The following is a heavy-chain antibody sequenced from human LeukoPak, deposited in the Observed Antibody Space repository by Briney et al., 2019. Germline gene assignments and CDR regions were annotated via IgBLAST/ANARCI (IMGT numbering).Heavy chain of an antibody. CDR1: GFPFSSYS. CDR2: IKPDGTTK. J-gene: IGHJ4*02. CDR3: ARSIPYGTTWYGRSDY. Sequence: GGSLRLSCAASGFPFSSYSMTWVRQAPGKGLEWVANIKPDGTTKFYVDSVKGRFTISRDNAMNSLYLQMNSLRAEDTAIYYCARSIPYGTTWYGRSDYWGQGTLVTVSS. V-gene: IGHV3-7*03. D-gene: IGHD6-13*01.